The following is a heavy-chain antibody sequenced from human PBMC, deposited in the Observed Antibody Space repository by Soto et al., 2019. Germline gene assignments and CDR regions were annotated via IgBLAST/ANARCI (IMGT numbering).Heavy chain of an antibody. CDR1: GFTFSSYA. CDR2: ISGSDDST. CDR3: ANRSSSSTFDY. J-gene: IGHJ4*02. Sequence: EVQLLESGGGLVQPGESLRLSCAASGFTFSSYAMSWVRQAPGKGLEWVSVISGSDDSTYYADSVKGRFTISSDNSKNTLYLQMNSLRAEDTAVYYCANRSSSSTFDYWCQGTLVTVSS. V-gene: IGHV3-23*01. D-gene: IGHD6-6*01.